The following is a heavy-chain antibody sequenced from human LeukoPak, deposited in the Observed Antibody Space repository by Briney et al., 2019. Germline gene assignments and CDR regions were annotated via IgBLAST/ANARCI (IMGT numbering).Heavy chain of an antibody. CDR2: IYYSGST. Sequence: SETLSLTCTVSGGSVSSGSYYWSWIRQPPGKGLEWIGYIYYSGSTNYNPSLKSRVTISVDTSKNQFSLKPSSVTAADTAVYYCATTRRGVTMVGSYYYGMDVWGKETTVTVSS. V-gene: IGHV4-61*01. D-gene: IGHD3-10*02. CDR1: GGSVSSGSYY. CDR3: ATTRRGVTMVGSYYYGMDV. J-gene: IGHJ6*04.